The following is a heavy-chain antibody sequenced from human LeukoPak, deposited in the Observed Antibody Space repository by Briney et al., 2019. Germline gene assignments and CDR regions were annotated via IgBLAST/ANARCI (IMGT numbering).Heavy chain of an antibody. CDR1: GGSISSYH. CDR2: FYYSGST. J-gene: IGHJ4*02. CDR3: ASVRFLEWLLDY. V-gene: IGHV4-59*01. D-gene: IGHD3-3*01. Sequence: SETLSLTCTVSGGSISSYHWSWIRQPPGKRLEWIGFFYYSGSTNYNPSLKSRVTISVDTSKNQFSLKLSSVTAADTAVYYCASVRFLEWLLDYWGQGTLVTVSS.